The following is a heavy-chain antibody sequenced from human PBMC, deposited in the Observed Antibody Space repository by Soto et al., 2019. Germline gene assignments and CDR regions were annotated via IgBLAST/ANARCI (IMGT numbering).Heavy chain of an antibody. D-gene: IGHD2-8*01. V-gene: IGHV1-2*04. CDR1: GYSFTDYH. CDR3: ARGDSTDCSNGVCSFFYNHDMDV. J-gene: IGHJ6*02. CDR2: INPKSGGT. Sequence: SVKVSCKASGYSFTDYHIHWVRQAPGQGLEWLGRINPKSGGTSTAQKFQGWVTMTTDTSISTASMELTRLTSDDTAIYYCARGDSTDCSNGVCSFFYNHDMDVWGQGTTVTVSS.